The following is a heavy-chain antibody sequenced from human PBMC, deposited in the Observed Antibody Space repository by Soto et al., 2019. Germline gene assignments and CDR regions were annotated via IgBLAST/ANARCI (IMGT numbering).Heavy chain of an antibody. V-gene: IGHV1-69*06. CDR2: IIPIFGTA. D-gene: IGHD3-16*02. Sequence: SVKVSCKASGGTFSSYAISWVRQAPGQGLEWMGGIIPIFGTANYAQKFQGRVTITADKSTSTAYMELSSLRSEDTAVYYCAIGFYDYVWGSYRARYDFDYWGQGTPVTVSS. CDR1: GGTFSSYA. J-gene: IGHJ4*02. CDR3: AIGFYDYVWGSYRARYDFDY.